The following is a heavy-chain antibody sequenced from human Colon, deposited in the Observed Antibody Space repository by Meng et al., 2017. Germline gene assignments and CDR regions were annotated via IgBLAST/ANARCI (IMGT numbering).Heavy chain of an antibody. J-gene: IGHJ4*02. CDR1: GYRFSGYG. CDR3: ARDSGVVTPILDY. D-gene: IGHD2-21*02. V-gene: IGHV3-33*01. Sequence: GESLKISCEATGYRFSGYGMHWVRRAPGKGLEWVAVIWYDGSRRYYGDSVKGRFTISRDDSRDTLYLQMNSLRAEDTAVYYCARDSGVVTPILDYWGQGTLVTGAS. CDR2: IWYDGSRR.